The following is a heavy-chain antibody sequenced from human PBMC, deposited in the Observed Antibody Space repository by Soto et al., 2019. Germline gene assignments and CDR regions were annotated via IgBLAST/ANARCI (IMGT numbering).Heavy chain of an antibody. Sequence: PSETLSLTCTVSGVTVSSDAYYWSWIRQHPGRGLEWIGNIYHTGSTYYSPSLKSRVVISLDTSKNQFSLRLTSVTAADTAVYFCARYRFSGTRWSKFDYWGQGTLVTVS. J-gene: IGHJ4*02. CDR3: ARYRFSGTRWSKFDY. CDR1: GVTVSSDAYY. CDR2: IYHTGST. V-gene: IGHV4-31*03. D-gene: IGHD3-16*02.